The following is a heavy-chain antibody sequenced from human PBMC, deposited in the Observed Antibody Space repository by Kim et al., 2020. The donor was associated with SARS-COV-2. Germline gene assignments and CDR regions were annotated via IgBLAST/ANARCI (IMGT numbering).Heavy chain of an antibody. J-gene: IGHJ3*02. CDR2: IYYSGST. CDR3: ARRGLDCSGGSCYFSRRGAFDI. CDR1: GGSISSSSYY. V-gene: IGHV4-39*01. Sequence: SETLSLTCTVFGGSISSSSYYWGWIRQPPGKGLEWIGSIYYSGSTYYNPSLKSRVTISVDTSKNQFSLKLSSVTAADTAVYYCARRGLDCSGGSCYFSRRGAFDIWGQGTMVTVSS. D-gene: IGHD2-15*01.